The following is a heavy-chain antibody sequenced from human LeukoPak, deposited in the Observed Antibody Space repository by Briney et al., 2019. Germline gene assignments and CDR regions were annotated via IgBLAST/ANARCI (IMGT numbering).Heavy chain of an antibody. J-gene: IGHJ4*02. V-gene: IGHV3-15*01. CDR1: GFTFSNAW. Sequence: GGSLRLSCAASGFTFSNAWMTWVRQAPGKGLEWVGRIKSKADGGTTDYAAPVKGRFTISRDDSKTTLCLQMNSLETEDTAVYYCTTRSGREGYWGQGTLVTVCS. D-gene: IGHD5-12*01. CDR2: IKSKADGGTT. CDR3: TTRSGREGY.